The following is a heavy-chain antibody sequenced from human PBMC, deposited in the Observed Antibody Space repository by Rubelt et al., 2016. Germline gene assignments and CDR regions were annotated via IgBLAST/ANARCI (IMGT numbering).Heavy chain of an antibody. CDR3: ARVRDSSGYYADWYFDL. Sequence: GRSLRLSCAASGFTFSNYAMSWVRQAPGKGLEWVSAISGSGGSTYHAESVKGRFTISRDNSKNTLYLQMNSLRAEDTAVYYCARVRDSSGYYADWYFDLWGRGTLVTVSS. V-gene: IGHV3-23*01. CDR2: ISGSGGST. CDR1: GFTFSNYA. D-gene: IGHD3-22*01. J-gene: IGHJ2*01.